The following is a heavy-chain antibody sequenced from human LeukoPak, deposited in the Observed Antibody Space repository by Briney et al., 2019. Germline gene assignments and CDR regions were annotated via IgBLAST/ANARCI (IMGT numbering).Heavy chain of an antibody. D-gene: IGHD5-12*01. Sequence: SSAKVSCKASGGTFSSYAISWVRQAPRQGLEWMGGIIPIFGTANYAQKFQGRVTITADESTSTAYMELSSLRSEDTAVYYCARGGRGVYSGYDWSYFNYWGQGTLVTVSS. J-gene: IGHJ4*02. CDR2: IIPIFGTA. CDR3: ARGGRGVYSGYDWSYFNY. V-gene: IGHV1-69*01. CDR1: GGTFSSYA.